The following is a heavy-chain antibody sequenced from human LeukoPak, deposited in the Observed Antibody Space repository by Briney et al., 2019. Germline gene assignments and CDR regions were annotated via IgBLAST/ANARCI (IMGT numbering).Heavy chain of an antibody. CDR1: GFTFSNYA. CDR3: ARAYRLSWFDY. Sequence: PGGSLRLSCAGSGFTFSNYAMSWVRQAPGKGLEWVSSIVSSGGNTFYADSVKGRFTISRDNSKNTLYLQMNSLRAEDTAVYFCARAYRLSWFDYWGERALVTVSS. V-gene: IGHV3-23*01. D-gene: IGHD3-16*02. J-gene: IGHJ4*02. CDR2: IVSSGGNT.